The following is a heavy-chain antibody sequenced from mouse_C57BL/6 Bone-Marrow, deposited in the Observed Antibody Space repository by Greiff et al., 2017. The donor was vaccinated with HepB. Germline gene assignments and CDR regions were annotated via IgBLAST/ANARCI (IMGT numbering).Heavy chain of an antibody. Sequence: EVQRVESGGGLVQPGGSLKLSCAASGFTFSDYYMYWVRQTPEKRLEWVAYISNGGGSTYYPDTVKGRFTISRENAKNTLYLQMSRLKSEDTAMYYCARGGKKWLRRPFAYWGQGTLVTVSA. CDR3: ARGGKKWLRRPFAY. V-gene: IGHV5-12*01. CDR2: ISNGGGST. D-gene: IGHD2-2*01. CDR1: GFTFSDYY. J-gene: IGHJ3*01.